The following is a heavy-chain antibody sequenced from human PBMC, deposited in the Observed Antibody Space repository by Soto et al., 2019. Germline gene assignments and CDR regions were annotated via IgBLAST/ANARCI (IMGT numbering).Heavy chain of an antibody. CDR3: VKSTYQLLPGGFDY. J-gene: IGHJ4*02. CDR2: ISNNGGGT. Sequence: PGGSLRLSCSASGFAFITYAMHWVRQAPGKGLEIVSTISNNGGGTYYVDSVKGRFTISRDNSKNTLYLQMSSLRVEDTAVYYCVKSTYQLLPGGFDYWGQGTLVTVSS. V-gene: IGHV3-64D*06. D-gene: IGHD2-2*01. CDR1: GFAFITYA.